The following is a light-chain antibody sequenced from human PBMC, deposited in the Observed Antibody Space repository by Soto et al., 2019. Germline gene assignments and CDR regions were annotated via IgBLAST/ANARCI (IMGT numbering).Light chain of an antibody. V-gene: IGKV3-20*01. CDR2: GAS. CDR1: QSVSSSY. CDR3: QQYGSSPRT. Sequence: EIVLTQSPGTLSLSPGERATLSCRASQSVSSSYLAWYQQKPGQAPGLLIYGASTRATGIPARFSGSGSGTDFTLTISRLEPEDFAVCYCQQYGSSPRTFGQGTKVDIK. J-gene: IGKJ1*01.